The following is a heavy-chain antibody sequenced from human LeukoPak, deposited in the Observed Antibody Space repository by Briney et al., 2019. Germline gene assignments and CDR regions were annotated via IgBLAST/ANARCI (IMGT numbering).Heavy chain of an antibody. V-gene: IGHV3-53*01. J-gene: IGHJ4*02. CDR3: ARVWGGGYNYFDY. D-gene: IGHD5-24*01. Sequence: PGGSLRLSCAASGFTVSSNYMSWVRQAPGKGLELVSVIYSGGSTYYADSVKGRFTLSRDNSKNTLYLQMNSLRAEDTAVYYCARVWGGGYNYFDYWGQGTLVTVSS. CDR2: IYSGGST. CDR1: GFTVSSNY.